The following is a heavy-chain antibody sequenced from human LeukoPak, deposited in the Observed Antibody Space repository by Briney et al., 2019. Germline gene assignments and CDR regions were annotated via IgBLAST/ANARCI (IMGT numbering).Heavy chain of an antibody. V-gene: IGHV4-59*01. CDR2: IYYSGST. CDR1: GGSISSYY. D-gene: IGHD3-10*01. J-gene: IGHJ4*02. CDR3: ARGWGVRGVIASDY. Sequence: SETLSLTCTVSGGSISSYYWSWIRQPPGKGLEWIGYIYYSGSTNYNPSLKSRVTISVDTSKNQFSLKLSSVTAADTAVYYCARGWGVRGVIASDYWGQGTLVTVSS.